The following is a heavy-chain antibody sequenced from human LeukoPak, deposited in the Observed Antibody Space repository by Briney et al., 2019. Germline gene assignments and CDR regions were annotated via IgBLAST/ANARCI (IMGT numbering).Heavy chain of an antibody. CDR3: AKGLMGATPWGWFDP. V-gene: IGHV3-30-3*01. Sequence: PGRSLRLSCAASGFTFSSYAMHWVRQAPGKGLEWVAVISYDGSNKYYADSVKGRFTISRDNSKNTLYLQMNSLRAEDTAVYYCAKGLMGATPWGWFDPWGQGTLVTVSS. CDR2: ISYDGSNK. D-gene: IGHD1-26*01. J-gene: IGHJ5*02. CDR1: GFTFSSYA.